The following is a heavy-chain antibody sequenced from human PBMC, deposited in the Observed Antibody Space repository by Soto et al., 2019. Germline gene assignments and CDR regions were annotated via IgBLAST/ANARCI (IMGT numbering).Heavy chain of an antibody. D-gene: IGHD5-18*01. CDR1: GFTFSSYS. Sequence: PRLSCAASGFTFSSYSMNWVRQAPGKGLEWVSSISSSSSYIYYADSVKGRFTISRDNAKNSLYLQMNSLRAEDTAVYYCARDTAMVTGHYYYGMDVWGQGTTVTVSS. CDR3: ARDTAMVTGHYYYGMDV. J-gene: IGHJ6*02. V-gene: IGHV3-21*01. CDR2: ISSSSSYI.